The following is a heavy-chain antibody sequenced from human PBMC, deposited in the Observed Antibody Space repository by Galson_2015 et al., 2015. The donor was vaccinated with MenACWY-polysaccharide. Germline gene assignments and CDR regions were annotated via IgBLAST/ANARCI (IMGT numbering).Heavy chain of an antibody. J-gene: IGHJ3*01. Sequence: SLRLSCAASGLKFRGSGMHWVRQAPGKGLEWVAVIQYDGSQKQYIDSVKGRFTISRDNSKNTLYLEMNSLRAEDTALYYCAREGSRIVFHAFDVWGQGTMAIVSS. CDR2: IQYDGSQK. D-gene: IGHD3-10*02. CDR3: AREGSRIVFHAFDV. V-gene: IGHV3-33*01. CDR1: GLKFRGSG.